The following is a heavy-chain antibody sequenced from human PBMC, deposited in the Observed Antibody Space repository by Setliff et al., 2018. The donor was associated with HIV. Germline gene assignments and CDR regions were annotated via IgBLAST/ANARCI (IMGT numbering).Heavy chain of an antibody. CDR1: GVSITTDGYY. J-gene: IGHJ4*02. D-gene: IGHD3-9*01. CDR3: AGGRYFRDIRDSRFDF. Sequence: SETLSLTCSVSGVSITTDGYYWSWIRHYPGKGLEWIGYMYHSGSTYYNASLASRLIMSLDPSKNQFSLKLNSMAAADTAMYYCAGGRYFRDIRDSRFDFWGQGMLVTVSS. V-gene: IGHV4-31*03. CDR2: MYHSGST.